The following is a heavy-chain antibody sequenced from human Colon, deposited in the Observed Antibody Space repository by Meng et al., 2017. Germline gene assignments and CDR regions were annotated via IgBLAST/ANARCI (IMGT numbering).Heavy chain of an antibody. CDR1: GFTVSSNY. D-gene: IGHD3-10*01. V-gene: IGHV3-66*02. J-gene: IGHJ3*02. CDR2: IYSGGST. CDR3: ARDCVVRGVCAFDI. Sequence: GALKISCAASGFTVSSNYMSWVRQAPGKGLEWVSVIYSGGSTYYADSVKGRFTISRDNSKNTLYLQMNSLRAEDTAVYYCARDCVVRGVCAFDIWGQGTMVTVSS.